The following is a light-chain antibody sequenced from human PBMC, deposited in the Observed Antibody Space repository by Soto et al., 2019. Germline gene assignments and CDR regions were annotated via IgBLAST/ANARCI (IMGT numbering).Light chain of an antibody. J-gene: IGLJ1*01. CDR1: SSEVGRYDY. CDR3: SSYTSDSSDV. V-gene: IGLV2-14*01. CDR2: AVR. Sequence: TQPAPVAGSPGQSITISCTGTSSEVGRYDYVSWYQQPPGKAPQLMIYAVRNRPSGVSNPFSASKSRTTASLFLSGLQAEDEADYYRSSYTSDSSDVSGPGTKVTV.